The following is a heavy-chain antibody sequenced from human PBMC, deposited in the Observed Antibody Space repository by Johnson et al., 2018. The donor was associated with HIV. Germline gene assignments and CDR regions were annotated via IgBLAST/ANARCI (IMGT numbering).Heavy chain of an antibody. CDR3: ARPSDYYGSGRVDAFDI. CDR2: ISGSGGST. Sequence: VQLVESGGGLVQPGGSLRLSCAASGFTFDDYAMSWVRQAPGKGLEWVSSISGSGGSTYFADSVKGRFTISRDNSKNTLYLQMSSLTAEDTAVYYCARPSDYYGSGRVDAFDIWGQGTMVTVSS. D-gene: IGHD3-10*01. CDR1: GFTFDDYA. J-gene: IGHJ3*02. V-gene: IGHV3-23*04.